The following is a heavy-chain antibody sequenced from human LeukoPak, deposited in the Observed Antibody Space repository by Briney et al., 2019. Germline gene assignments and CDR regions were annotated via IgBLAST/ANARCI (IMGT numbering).Heavy chain of an antibody. CDR2: IIPIFGTA. V-gene: IGHV1-69*13. CDR3: ARGIDYYDSSARGGFDY. CDR1: GGTFSSYA. J-gene: IGHJ4*02. Sequence: SVKVSCKASGGTFSSYAISWVRQAPGQGLEWMGGIIPIFGTANYAQKFQGRVTITADESTSTAYMELSSLRSEDTAVYYCARGIDYYDSSARGGFDYWGQGTLVTVSS. D-gene: IGHD3-22*01.